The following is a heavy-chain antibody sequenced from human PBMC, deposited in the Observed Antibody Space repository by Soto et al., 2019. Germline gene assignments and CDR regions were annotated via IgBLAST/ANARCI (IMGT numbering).Heavy chain of an antibody. CDR1: GYSFTTYG. CDR3: ARDQGTYSSGPNY. V-gene: IGHV1-18*01. J-gene: IGHJ4*02. Sequence: VASVKVSCKASGYSFTTYGTNWVRQAPGQGLEWMGWISPYNGHTKYVQKLQVRVTMTTDTSTSTAYMELRSLRSDDTAVYYCARDQGTYSSGPNYWGQGTLVTVSS. D-gene: IGHD6-25*01. CDR2: ISPYNGHT.